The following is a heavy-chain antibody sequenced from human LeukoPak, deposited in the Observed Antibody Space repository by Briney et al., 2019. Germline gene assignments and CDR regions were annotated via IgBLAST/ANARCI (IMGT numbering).Heavy chain of an antibody. CDR2: IIPIFGTA. D-gene: IGHD1-26*01. J-gene: IGHJ4*02. CDR3: ARGDLSVSGSALAFDY. Sequence: GASVKVSCKASGGTFSSYAISWVRQAPGQGLEWMGGIIPIFGTANYAQKFQGRVTITADESTSTAYMELSSLRSEDTAVYYCARGDLSVSGSALAFDYWGRGTLVTVSS. V-gene: IGHV1-69*13. CDR1: GGTFSSYA.